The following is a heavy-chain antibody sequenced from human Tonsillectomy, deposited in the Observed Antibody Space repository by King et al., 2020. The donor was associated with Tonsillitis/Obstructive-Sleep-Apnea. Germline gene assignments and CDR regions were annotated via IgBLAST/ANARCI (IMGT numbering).Heavy chain of an antibody. D-gene: IGHD3-10*01. CDR3: ARGVNRVRGVRVYYGMDV. CDR1: GFTFSSYA. Sequence: VQLVESGGGVVQPGRSLRLSCAASGFTFSSYAIHWVRQAPGKGLEWVAVISYDGSNKYYADSVKGRFTISRDNSKNTLYLQMNSLRAEDTAVYYCARGVNRVRGVRVYYGMDVWGQGTTVTVSS. V-gene: IGHV3-30*04. J-gene: IGHJ6*02. CDR2: ISYDGSNK.